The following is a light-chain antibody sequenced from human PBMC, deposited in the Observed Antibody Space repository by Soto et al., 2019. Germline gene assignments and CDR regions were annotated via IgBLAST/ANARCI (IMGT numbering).Light chain of an antibody. CDR1: QSVSSSY. Sequence: EIVLTQSPGTLSLSPGERATLSCRASQSVSSSYLAWFQHKPDQAPRLLIYGASSRATGIPDRFSGSVSGTDFTLTISRLEPEDFAVYYCQQYGSSPITFGQGTRLEIK. CDR3: QQYGSSPIT. CDR2: GAS. J-gene: IGKJ5*01. V-gene: IGKV3-20*01.